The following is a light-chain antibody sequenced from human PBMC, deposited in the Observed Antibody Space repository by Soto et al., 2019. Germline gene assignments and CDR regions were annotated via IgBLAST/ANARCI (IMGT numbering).Light chain of an antibody. CDR2: RNN. CDR3: AAWDDSLSVL. Sequence: QSVLTQPPSASGTPGQRVTISCSGSSSNIGSNYVYWYQQLPGTAPILLIYRNNQRPSGVPDRFSGSKSGTSASLAISGLRSEDEADYYCAAWDDSLSVLFGGGTQLTVL. J-gene: IGLJ2*01. V-gene: IGLV1-47*01. CDR1: SSNIGSNY.